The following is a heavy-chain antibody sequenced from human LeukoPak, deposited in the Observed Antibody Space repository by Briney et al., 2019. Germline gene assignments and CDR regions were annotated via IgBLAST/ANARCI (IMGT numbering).Heavy chain of an antibody. CDR1: GDSIRNYGSY. J-gene: IGHJ5*02. Sequence: SESLSLTCVVPGDSIRNYGSYWSWIRQHAEEGLEWIGYINHRGTTYYSPSLKTRLALSLDVSKNLLSLNLTSVTAADTALYFCARAPIRLGPAEDLWGQGILVTVSS. V-gene: IGHV4-31*11. CDR3: ARAPIRLGPAEDL. D-gene: IGHD2-2*01. CDR2: INHRGTT.